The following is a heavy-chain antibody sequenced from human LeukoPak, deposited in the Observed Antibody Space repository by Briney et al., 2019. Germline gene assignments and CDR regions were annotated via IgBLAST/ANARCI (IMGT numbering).Heavy chain of an antibody. CDR2: INPNSGGT. CDR3: ARAYDYGDPTYYFDY. V-gene: IGHV1-2*02. J-gene: IGHJ4*02. D-gene: IGHD4-17*01. Sequence: GASVKVSCKASGYTFTGYYMHWVRQAPGQGLEWMGWINPNSGGTNYAQKFQGRVTMTRDTSISTAYMELSRLRSDDTAVYYCARAYDYGDPTYYFDYWGQGTLVTVSS. CDR1: GYTFTGYY.